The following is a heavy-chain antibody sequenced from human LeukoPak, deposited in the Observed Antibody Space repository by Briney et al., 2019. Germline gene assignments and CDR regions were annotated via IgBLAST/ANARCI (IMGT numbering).Heavy chain of an antibody. Sequence: GGSLRLSCAASGFTFSNAWMSWVRQAPGKGLEWVSSISSSSSYIYYADSVKGRFTISRDNAKNSLYLQMNSLRAEDTAVYYCSIEGVHFDYWGQGTLVPVSS. V-gene: IGHV3-21*01. D-gene: IGHD3-10*01. CDR2: ISSSSSYI. CDR1: GFTFSNAW. CDR3: SIEGVHFDY. J-gene: IGHJ4*02.